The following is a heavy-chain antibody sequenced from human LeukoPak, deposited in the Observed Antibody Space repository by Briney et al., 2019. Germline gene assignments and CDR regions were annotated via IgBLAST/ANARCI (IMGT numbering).Heavy chain of an antibody. CDR1: AFTFSTYW. J-gene: IGHJ4*02. CDR3: ASTQRGDYFDY. V-gene: IGHV3-74*01. D-gene: IGHD2-15*01. Sequence: QPGGSLRLSCTASAFTFSTYWMHWVRQVPGTGLAWVARISTDGDITTYADSVKGRFTISRDNSKNTLYLQMNSLRAEDTAVYYCASTQRGDYFDYWGQGTLVTVSS. CDR2: ISTDGDIT.